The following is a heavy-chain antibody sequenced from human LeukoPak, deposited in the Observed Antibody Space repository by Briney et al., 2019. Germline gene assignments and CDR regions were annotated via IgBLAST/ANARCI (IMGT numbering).Heavy chain of an antibody. CDR1: GGTFSNYA. V-gene: IGHV1-69*13. D-gene: IGHD6-19*01. Sequence: GASVKVSCKASGGTFSNYAISWVRQAPGQGLEWMGGFIPIFGTANYAQKFQGRVTITADESTSTAYMELSSLRSEDTAVYYCARGPSHIAVTSYYYYYYMDLWGKGTTVTVSS. CDR2: FIPIFGTA. J-gene: IGHJ6*03. CDR3: ARGPSHIAVTSYYYYYYMDL.